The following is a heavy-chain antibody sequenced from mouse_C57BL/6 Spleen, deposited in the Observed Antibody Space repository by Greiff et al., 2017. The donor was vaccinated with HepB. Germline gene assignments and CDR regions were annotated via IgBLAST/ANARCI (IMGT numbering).Heavy chain of an antibody. CDR1: GYTFTSYW. J-gene: IGHJ2*01. V-gene: IGHV1-69*01. CDR3: ARSAGSSYSY. Sequence: QVQLKESGAELVMPGASVKLSCKASGYTFTSYWMHWVKQRPGQGLEWIGEIDPSDSYTNYNQKFKGKSTLTVDKSSSTAYMQLSSLASEDSAVYYCARSAGSSYSYWGQGTTLTVSS. CDR2: IDPSDSYT. D-gene: IGHD1-1*01.